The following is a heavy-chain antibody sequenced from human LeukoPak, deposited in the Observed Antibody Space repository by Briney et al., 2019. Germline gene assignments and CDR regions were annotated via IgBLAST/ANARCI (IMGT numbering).Heavy chain of an antibody. D-gene: IGHD6-19*01. Sequence: SETLSLTCTVSGGSISSYYWSWIRQPPGKGLEWIGYIYYSGSTNYNPSLKSRVTISVDTSKNQFSLKLSSVTAADTAVYYCARQRAVAGNNDYWGQGTLVTVSP. J-gene: IGHJ4*02. V-gene: IGHV4-59*08. CDR3: ARQRAVAGNNDY. CDR1: GGSISSYY. CDR2: IYYSGST.